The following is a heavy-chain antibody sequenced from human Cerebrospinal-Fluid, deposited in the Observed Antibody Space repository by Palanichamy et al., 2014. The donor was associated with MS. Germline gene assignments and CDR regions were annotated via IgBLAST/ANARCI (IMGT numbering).Heavy chain of an antibody. V-gene: IGHV3-7*03. Sequence: EVQLEESGGGLVQPGGSLRLSCAASGFTFSRYWMSWVRQAPGKGLEWVANIRDDGSEEFYVDSVKGRFTISRDNAENSLYLQMDSMTADDTAVYYCTRVSWAHVYWGQGALVTVSS. D-gene: IGHD6-13*01. J-gene: IGHJ4*02. CDR2: IRDDGSEE. CDR3: TRVSWAHVY. CDR1: GFTFSRYW.